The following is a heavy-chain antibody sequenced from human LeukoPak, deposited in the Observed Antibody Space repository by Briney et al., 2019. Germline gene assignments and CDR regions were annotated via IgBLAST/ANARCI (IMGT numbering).Heavy chain of an antibody. Sequence: SETLSLTCTVSGGSISSYYWSWIRQPPGKGLEWIGYIYYNGSTKYNPSLKSRVTISVDTSKNQFSLKLNSVTAADTAVYYCARHAGTTGYYFDSWGQGTLVTVSS. CDR2: IYYNGST. CDR1: GGSISSYY. V-gene: IGHV4-59*08. J-gene: IGHJ4*02. CDR3: ARHAGTTGYYFDS. D-gene: IGHD1-1*01.